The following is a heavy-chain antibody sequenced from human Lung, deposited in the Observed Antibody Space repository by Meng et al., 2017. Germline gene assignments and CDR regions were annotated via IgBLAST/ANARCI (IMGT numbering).Heavy chain of an antibody. CDR2: INHSGST. CDR3: ARGPTTMAHDFDY. V-gene: IGHV4-34*01. J-gene: IGHJ4*02. CDR1: GGSFVDYY. D-gene: IGHD4-11*01. Sequence: QVVLQTGVAELFSLSETLSLTLFVSGGSFVDYYWSWIRQPPGKGLEWIGEINHSGSTNYNPSLESRATISVDTSQNNLSLKLSSVTAADSAVYYCARGPTTMAHDFDYWGQGTLLTVSS.